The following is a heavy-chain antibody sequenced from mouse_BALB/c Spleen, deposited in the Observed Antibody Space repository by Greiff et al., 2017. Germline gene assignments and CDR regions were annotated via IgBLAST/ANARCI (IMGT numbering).Heavy chain of an antibody. Sequence: EVQLQQSGAELVKPGASVKLSCTASGFNIKDTYMHWVKQRPEQGLEWIGRIDPANGNTKYDPKFQGKATITADTSSNTAYLQLSSLTSEDTAVYYCARVGVLLTTVVNYYAMDYWGQGTSVTVSS. CDR2: IDPANGNT. D-gene: IGHD1-1*01. CDR1: GFNIKDTY. CDR3: ARVGVLLTTVVNYYAMDY. V-gene: IGHV14-3*02. J-gene: IGHJ4*01.